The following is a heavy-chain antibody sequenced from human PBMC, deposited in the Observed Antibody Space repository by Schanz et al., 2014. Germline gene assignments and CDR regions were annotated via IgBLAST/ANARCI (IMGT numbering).Heavy chain of an antibody. CDR3: ARGPSTGAFDI. J-gene: IGHJ3*02. V-gene: IGHV1-46*03. CDR1: GYTFTSYD. CDR2: INPSVGNT. Sequence: QVQLVQSAPEVKKPGASVRLSCEASGYTFTSYDINWVRQAPGQGLEWMGLINPSVGNTNYAQKFRGRVTMTRDTSTSTVYMELSSLRSEDTAVYFCARGPSTGAFDIWGQGTMVTVSS.